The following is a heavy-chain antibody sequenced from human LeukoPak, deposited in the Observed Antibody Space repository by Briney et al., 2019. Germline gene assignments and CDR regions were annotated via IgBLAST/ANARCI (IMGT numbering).Heavy chain of an antibody. Sequence: PGGSLTLSCAASGFTFDDYTMHWVRQAPGKGLEWVSLISWDGGSTYYADSVKGRFTISRDNANISLYVQMNSLRAEDTAVYYCARIRGGFFDAFDMWGQGTMVTVSS. D-gene: IGHD3-16*01. CDR3: ARIRGGFFDAFDM. CDR2: ISWDGGST. J-gene: IGHJ3*02. CDR1: GFTFDDYT. V-gene: IGHV3-43*01.